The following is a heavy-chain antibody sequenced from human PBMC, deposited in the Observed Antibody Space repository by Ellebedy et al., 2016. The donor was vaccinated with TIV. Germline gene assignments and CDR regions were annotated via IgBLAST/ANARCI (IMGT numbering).Heavy chain of an antibody. CDR3: ASEVGGGPFDY. V-gene: IGHV4-59*12. J-gene: IGHJ4*02. D-gene: IGHD1-26*01. CDR1: GGSISGYY. CDR2: IYYSGST. Sequence: MPGGSLRLSCTVSGGSISGYYWSWIRQPPGKGLEWIGYIYYSGSTNYNPSLKSRVTMSVDTSKNQFSLKLRSVTAADTAVYYCASEVGGGPFDYWGQGTLVTVSS.